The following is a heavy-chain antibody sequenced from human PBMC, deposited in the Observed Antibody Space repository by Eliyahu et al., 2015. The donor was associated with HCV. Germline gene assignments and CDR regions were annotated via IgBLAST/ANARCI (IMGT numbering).Heavy chain of an antibody. V-gene: IGHV3-7*01. CDR1: GFTFSNYW. CDR2: INPGGTEE. D-gene: IGHD2-8*02. Sequence: EVQLVESGGALVQPGGSLRLSCAASGFTFSNYWMSWVRQAPGKGLEWVANINPGGTEEYYVGSVKGRFTISRDNTKNSLHLQMNSLTAEDTAVYYCARGYCYRGVCYGGGFDYWGQGTLVTVSS. J-gene: IGHJ4*02. CDR3: ARGYCYRGVCYGGGFDY.